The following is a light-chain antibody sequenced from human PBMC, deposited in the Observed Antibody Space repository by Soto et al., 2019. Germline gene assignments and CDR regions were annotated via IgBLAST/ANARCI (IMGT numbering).Light chain of an antibody. CDR1: QGISSY. CDR3: QQLNIDSYPIT. CDR2: AAS. V-gene: IGKV1-9*01. Sequence: IQLTQSPSSLSASVGDRVTITCRASQGISSYLAWYQQKPGKAPKLLIKAASRLQTGVPSKFSGSGSGTDFTLTISGLQPDDVATYYCQQLNIDSYPITFGQGTRLELK. J-gene: IGKJ5*01.